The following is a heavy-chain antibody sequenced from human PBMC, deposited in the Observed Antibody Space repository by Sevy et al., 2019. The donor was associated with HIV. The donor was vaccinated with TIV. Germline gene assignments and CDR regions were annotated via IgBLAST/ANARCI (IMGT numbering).Heavy chain of an antibody. CDR1: GFTFSSFE. V-gene: IGHV3-48*03. D-gene: IGHD4-17*01. CDR3: TRDLPPSATTVAHFDY. Sequence: GGSLRLSCAASGFTFSSFEMNWVRQAPGKGLEWISYISSSGNTISYSDSVKGRFTISRDNAKNSLYLQMNSLRVEDTAIYDCTRDLPPSATTVAHFDYWGQGTLVTVSS. J-gene: IGHJ4*02. CDR2: ISSSGNTI.